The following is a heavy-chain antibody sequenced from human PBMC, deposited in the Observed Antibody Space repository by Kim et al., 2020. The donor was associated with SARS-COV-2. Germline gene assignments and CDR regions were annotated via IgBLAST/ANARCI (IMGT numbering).Heavy chain of an antibody. CDR2: IKSKTDGGTT. Sequence: GGSLRLSCAASGFTFSNAWMSWVRQAPGKGLEWVGRIKSKTDGGTTDYAAPVKGRFTISRDDSKNTLYLQMNSLKTEDRAVYYCTTDLVLYYGSADPIEYWGQGIWVSVYS. CDR1: GFTFSNAW. J-gene: IGHJ4*02. CDR3: TTDLVLYYGSADPIEY. V-gene: IGHV3-15*01. D-gene: IGHD3-10*01.